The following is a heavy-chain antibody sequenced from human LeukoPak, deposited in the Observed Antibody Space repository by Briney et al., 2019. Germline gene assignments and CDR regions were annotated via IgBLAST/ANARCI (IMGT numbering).Heavy chain of an antibody. D-gene: IGHD3-3*01. J-gene: IGHJ4*02. CDR3: ATTRDVLRFLEWLLTFDY. CDR1: GLTFSRYI. Sequence: GALRLSCAGSGLTFSRYIMSWVRQAPGKGLEWVSYISSSSTIYYADSVKGRFTISRDNAKNSLYLQMNSLRAEDTAVYYCATTRDVLRFLEWLLTFDYWGQGTLVTVSS. CDR2: ISSSSTI. V-gene: IGHV3-48*01.